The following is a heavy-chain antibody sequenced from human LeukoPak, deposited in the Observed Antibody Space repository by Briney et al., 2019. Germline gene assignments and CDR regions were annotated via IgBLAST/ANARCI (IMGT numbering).Heavy chain of an antibody. CDR3: ARDEYYHDSSGYSDAFDI. CDR2: IYTSGST. J-gene: IGHJ3*02. Sequence: SETLSLTCTVSGGSISSYYWSWIRQPAGKGLEWIGRIYTSGSTNYNPSLKSRVTMSVDTSKNQFSLKLSSVTAADTAVYYCARDEYYHDSSGYSDAFDIWGQGTMVTVSS. CDR1: GGSISSYY. D-gene: IGHD3-22*01. V-gene: IGHV4-4*07.